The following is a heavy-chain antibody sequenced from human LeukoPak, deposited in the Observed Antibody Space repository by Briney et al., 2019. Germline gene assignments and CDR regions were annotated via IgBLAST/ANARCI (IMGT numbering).Heavy chain of an antibody. CDR2: ISSSGSTI. CDR3: AKDLRDGYNRPGDYFDY. Sequence: GGSLRLSCAASGFTFSSYEMNWVRQAPGKGLEWVSYISSSGSTIYYADSVKGRFTISRDNAKNSLYLQMNSLRAEDTALYYCAKDLRDGYNRPGDYFDYWGQGTLVTVSS. V-gene: IGHV3-48*03. J-gene: IGHJ4*02. CDR1: GFTFSSYE. D-gene: IGHD5-24*01.